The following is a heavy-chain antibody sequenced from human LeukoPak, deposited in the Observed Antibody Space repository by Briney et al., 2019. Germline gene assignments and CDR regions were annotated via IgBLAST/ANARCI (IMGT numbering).Heavy chain of an antibody. J-gene: IGHJ4*02. Sequence: SETLSLTCTVSGGSISGGGYYWSWIRQHPGKGREWIGYTYYSGSTYYNPSLKSRVTISVDTSKNQFSLKLSSVTAADTAVYYCARVGKYYDILTGYYEYFDYWGQGTLVTVSS. CDR1: GGSISGGGYY. CDR2: TYYSGST. CDR3: ARVGKYYDILTGYYEYFDY. D-gene: IGHD3-9*01. V-gene: IGHV4-31*03.